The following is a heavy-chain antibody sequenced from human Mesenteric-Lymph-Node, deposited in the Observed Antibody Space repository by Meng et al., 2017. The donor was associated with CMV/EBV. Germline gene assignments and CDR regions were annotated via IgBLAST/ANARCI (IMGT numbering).Heavy chain of an antibody. CDR2: SSAYNCNT. CDR3: VRGNDVFCSGPTSNRLDP. J-gene: IGHJ5*02. Sequence: TFSSNAISWVLKAPGQGCERMGWSSAYNCNTNYAPKLQGRGTTTTDTATSTAYMETRSRRADDKSVYYSVRGNDVFCSGPTSNRLDPWGQGTLVTVSS. D-gene: IGHD3-3*01. CDR1: TFSSNA. V-gene: IGHV1-18*01.